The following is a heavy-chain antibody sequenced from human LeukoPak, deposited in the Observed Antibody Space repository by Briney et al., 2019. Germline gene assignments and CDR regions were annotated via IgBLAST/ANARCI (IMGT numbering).Heavy chain of an antibody. D-gene: IGHD3-10*01. CDR3: ARLGITMVRGRPRAFDY. J-gene: IGHJ4*02. Sequence: GASVKVSCKASGYTFTSYGISWVRQAPGQGLEWMGWISAYNGNTNYAQKLQGRVTMTTDTSTSTAYMELRSLRSDDTAVYYCARLGITMVRGRPRAFDYWGQGTLVTVSP. V-gene: IGHV1-18*01. CDR1: GYTFTSYG. CDR2: ISAYNGNT.